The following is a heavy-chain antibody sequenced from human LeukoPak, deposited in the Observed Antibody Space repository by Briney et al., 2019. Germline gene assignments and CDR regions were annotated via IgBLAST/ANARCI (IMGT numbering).Heavy chain of an antibody. D-gene: IGHD3-3*01. J-gene: IGHJ4*02. CDR1: GGTFSSYA. CDR3: AVGSGLGWSGYTNPFDY. Sequence: SVKVSCKASGGTFSSYAISWVRQAPGQGLEWMGGIIPVFGTANYAQKFQGRVTITADKSTSTAYMELSSLRSEDTAVYYCAVGSGLGWSGYTNPFDYWGQGTLVTVSS. V-gene: IGHV1-69*06. CDR2: IIPVFGTA.